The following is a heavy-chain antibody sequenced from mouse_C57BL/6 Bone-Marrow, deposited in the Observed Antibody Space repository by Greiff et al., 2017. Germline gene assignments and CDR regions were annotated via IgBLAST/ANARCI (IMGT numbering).Heavy chain of an antibody. Sequence: EVQGVESGGGLVQPKGSLKLSCAASGFTFNTYAMHWVRQAPGKGLEWVARIRSKSSNYATYYADSVKDRFTISRDDSQSMLYLQMNNLKTEDTAMYYCVREGLLRYYYAMDYWGQGTSVTVSS. J-gene: IGHJ4*01. CDR3: VREGLLRYYYAMDY. D-gene: IGHD1-1*01. CDR2: IRSKSSNYAT. CDR1: GFTFNTYA. V-gene: IGHV10-3*01.